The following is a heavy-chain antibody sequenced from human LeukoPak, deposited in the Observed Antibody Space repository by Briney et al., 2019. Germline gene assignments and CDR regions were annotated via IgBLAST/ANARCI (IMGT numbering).Heavy chain of an antibody. CDR3: ARGVGAWYYFDY. CDR2: IYYSGST. Sequence: SETLSLTCTVSGGSISSYYWSWIRQPPGKGLEWIGYIYYSGSTNYNPSLKSRVTISVDTSKNQFPLKLSSVTAADTAVYYCARGVGAWYYFDYWGQGTLVTVSS. CDR1: GGSISSYY. J-gene: IGHJ4*02. D-gene: IGHD1-26*01. V-gene: IGHV4-59*01.